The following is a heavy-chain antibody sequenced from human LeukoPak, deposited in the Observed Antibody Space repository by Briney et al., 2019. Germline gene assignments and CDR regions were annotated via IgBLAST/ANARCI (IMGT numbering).Heavy chain of an antibody. J-gene: IGHJ4*02. Sequence: SQTLSLTCAISGDSVSSNSAAWNWIRQSPSRGLEWLGRTYYRSKWYNDYAVSVKSRITINPDTSKNQFSLQLNSVTPEDTAVYYCARVKYGSGSFKSPYYFDYWGQGTLVTVSS. CDR1: GDSVSSNSAA. V-gene: IGHV6-1*01. CDR2: TYYRSKWYN. CDR3: ARVKYGSGSFKSPYYFDY. D-gene: IGHD3-10*01.